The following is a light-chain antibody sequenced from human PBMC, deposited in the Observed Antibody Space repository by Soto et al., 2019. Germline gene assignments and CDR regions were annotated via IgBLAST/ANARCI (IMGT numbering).Light chain of an antibody. CDR3: QHYNNWPRT. CDR1: QSVSNK. Sequence: EMVMTQSPATLSVSPGERATLSCRASQSVSNKLAWYQQKPGQAPRLLIYGASTRATGIPARFSGSGSGTEFTLTISSLQSEDFAVYYCQHYNNWPRTFGQGSKV. V-gene: IGKV3-15*01. CDR2: GAS. J-gene: IGKJ1*01.